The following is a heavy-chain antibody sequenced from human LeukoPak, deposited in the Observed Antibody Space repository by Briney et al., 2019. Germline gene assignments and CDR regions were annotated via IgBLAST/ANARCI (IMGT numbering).Heavy chain of an antibody. CDR3: ARVGVEGASCYDY. D-gene: IGHD2-2*01. CDR2: INPNSGVT. J-gene: IGHJ4*02. CDR1: GYTFTAYS. V-gene: IGHV1-2*02. Sequence: APVKVSCKASGYTFTAYSMHWVRQAPGQGLEWMGWINPNSGVTNYAQKFQGRVTMTRDTSISTAYLELSRLRSDDTAIYYCARVGVEGASCYDYWGQGTLVTVSS.